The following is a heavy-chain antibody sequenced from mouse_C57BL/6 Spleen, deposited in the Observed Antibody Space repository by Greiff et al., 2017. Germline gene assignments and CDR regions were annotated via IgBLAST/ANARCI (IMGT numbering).Heavy chain of an antibody. CDR1: GYTFTDYE. CDR3: TREGGLLRP. CDR2: IDPETGGT. Sequence: VQLVESGAELVRPGASVTLSCKASGYTFTDYEMHWVKQTPVHGLEWIGAIDPETGGTAYNQKFKGKAILTADKSSGTAYLELRSRTSEDSAVYYCTREGGLLRPWGQGTTLTVSS. J-gene: IGHJ2*01. V-gene: IGHV1-15*01. D-gene: IGHD1-2*01.